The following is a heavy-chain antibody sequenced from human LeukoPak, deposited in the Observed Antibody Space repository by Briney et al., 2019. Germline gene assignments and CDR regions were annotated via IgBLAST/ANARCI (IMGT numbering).Heavy chain of an antibody. D-gene: IGHD2-21*01. CDR1: GFTFDDYA. CDR2: ISWNSGSI. V-gene: IGHV3-9*01. J-gene: IGHJ4*02. Sequence: GGSLRLSCAASGFTFDDYAMHWVRQAPGKGLEWVSGISWNSGSIGYADSVKARFTISRDNAKNSLYLQMNRLRPEDAAVYYCAKAPVTTCRGAYCYPFDYWGQGTLVTVSS. CDR3: AKAPVTTCRGAYCYPFDY.